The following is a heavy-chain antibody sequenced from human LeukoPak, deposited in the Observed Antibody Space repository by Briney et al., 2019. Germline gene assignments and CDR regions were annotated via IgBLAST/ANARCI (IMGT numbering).Heavy chain of an antibody. D-gene: IGHD1-20*01. CDR1: GYTFTGYY. J-gene: IGHJ6*03. Sequence: GASVKVSCKASGYTFTGYYIHWVRQAPGQGLEWMGWINPNSGGTNYAQKFQGRVTMTRDTSISTAYMELSSLRSEDTAVYYCARSNWNDDYYYYYMDVWGKGTTVTVSS. CDR2: INPNSGGT. V-gene: IGHV1-2*02. CDR3: ARSNWNDDYYYYYMDV.